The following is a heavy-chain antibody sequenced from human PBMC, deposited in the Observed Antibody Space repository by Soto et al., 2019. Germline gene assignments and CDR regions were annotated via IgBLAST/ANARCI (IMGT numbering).Heavy chain of an antibody. Sequence: QVQLQESGPGLVKPSQTLSLICTVSGGSISSGDYYWSWIRQHPGKDLEGIGYIQNSGTTYYIPPLKSRVTRSVDTSKNQLSLKVTSVTAADTAVYYCARGVTFGGVIAPRFDPWGQGTLVTVSS. D-gene: IGHD3-16*02. CDR3: ARGVTFGGVIAPRFDP. V-gene: IGHV4-31*03. J-gene: IGHJ5*02. CDR2: IQNSGTT. CDR1: GGSISSGDYY.